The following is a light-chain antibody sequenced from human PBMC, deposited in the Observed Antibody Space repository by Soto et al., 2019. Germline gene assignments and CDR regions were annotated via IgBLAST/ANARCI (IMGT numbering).Light chain of an antibody. CDR3: HQYNTYTYT. Sequence: DIQMTQSPSTLSASVGDRVTITCRASQSISSWLAWYQQKPGKAPKLLIYKASSLQSGVPSRFSGSGSGTEFTLTISCLQPDDFATYYCHQYNTYTYTFGQGTKLEIK. CDR2: KAS. V-gene: IGKV1-5*03. CDR1: QSISSW. J-gene: IGKJ2*01.